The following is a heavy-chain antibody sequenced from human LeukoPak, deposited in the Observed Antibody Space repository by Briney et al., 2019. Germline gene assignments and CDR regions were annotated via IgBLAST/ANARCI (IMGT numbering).Heavy chain of an antibody. CDR3: ATDPHSDFWTGYYWDS. CDR1: GGTLSKYG. V-gene: IGHV1-69*06. J-gene: IGHJ4*02. Sequence: SVKVSCKASGGTLSKYGISWLRQAPGQGLERMGRTIPIFGPALYAPQFKGRVTITADTSTETAYVEVTSLISEDTAVYFCATDPHSDFWTGYYWDSWGQGTLVTVSS. D-gene: IGHD3/OR15-3a*01. CDR2: TIPIFGPA.